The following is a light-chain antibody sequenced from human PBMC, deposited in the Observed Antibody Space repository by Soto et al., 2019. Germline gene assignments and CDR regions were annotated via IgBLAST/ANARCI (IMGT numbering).Light chain of an antibody. V-gene: IGKV2-28*01. J-gene: IGKJ1*01. CDR2: VCS. CDR3: MQRLLTRWT. CDR1: QSLLHTNGYNY. Sequence: VMTQSPLSLPVTPGEPASISCRSSQSLLHTNGYNYLHWYLQQPGQSPQLLISVCSNRASWVPDRFSGRGSGTDFTLKIRAVETEDVRGYSCMQRLLTRWTFGNETQVQIK.